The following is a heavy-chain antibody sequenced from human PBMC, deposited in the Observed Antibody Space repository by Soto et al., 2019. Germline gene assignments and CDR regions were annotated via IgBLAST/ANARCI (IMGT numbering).Heavy chain of an antibody. CDR1: GYTFTGYY. D-gene: IGHD1-26*01. V-gene: IGHV1-2*02. J-gene: IGHJ4*02. CDR2: FNPNSGGT. CDR3: ARGGSSTLDY. Sequence: QVQLVQSGAEVQKPGASVKVSCKASGYTFTGYYMPWVRQAHGQGPEWMGWFNPNSGGTTYAQKWQGRVTVTRYTSIRTAYKELRSLRFDDTAVYYCARGGSSTLDYWGQGTLVTVSS.